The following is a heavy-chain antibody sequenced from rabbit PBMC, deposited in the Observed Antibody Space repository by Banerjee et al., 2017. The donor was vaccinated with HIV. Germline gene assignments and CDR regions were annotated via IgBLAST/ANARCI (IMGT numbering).Heavy chain of an antibody. D-gene: IGHD6-1*01. V-gene: IGHV1S45*01. Sequence: QEQLKETGGGLVQPGGSLTLSCKASGFDFSYYYMSWVRQAPGKGLEWIACIYTSSGTTWYASWVNGRSTISKTSSTTVTLQMTSLTAADTATYFCVRETETYAADVGYGYYFNLWGPGTLVTVS. CDR2: IYTSSGTT. CDR3: VRETETYAADVGYGYYFNL. CDR1: GFDFSYYYM. J-gene: IGHJ4*01.